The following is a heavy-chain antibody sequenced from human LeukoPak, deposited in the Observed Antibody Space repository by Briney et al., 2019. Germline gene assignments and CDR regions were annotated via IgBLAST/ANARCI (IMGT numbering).Heavy chain of an antibody. Sequence: SETLSLTCSVSGDSISSHYWSWIRQPPGKGLEWIGYNYNRGSPIYNPSLKSRVTISLDTSKNQFSLKLTSVTAAVTAVYYCARQLGPIYYYAMDVWGQGTTVTVSS. CDR3: ARQLGPIYYYAMDV. V-gene: IGHV4-59*08. CDR2: NYNRGSP. D-gene: IGHD2-21*01. J-gene: IGHJ6*02. CDR1: GDSISSHY.